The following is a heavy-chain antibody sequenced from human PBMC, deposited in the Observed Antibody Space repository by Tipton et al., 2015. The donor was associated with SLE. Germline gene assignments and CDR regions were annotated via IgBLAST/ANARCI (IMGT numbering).Heavy chain of an antibody. CDR1: GYTFTSYY. CDR2: INLSGGST. D-gene: IGHD5-12*01. CDR3: ARAKGIVATIGLHY. Sequence: QLVQSGAEVRKPGASVKVSCKASGYTFTSYYMHWVRQAPGQGLEWIGMINLSGGSTIYAQKFQGRVTMTRDTSTSTVYMDLSSLRSDDTAVYYCARAKGIVATIGLHYWGQGTLVTVSS. J-gene: IGHJ4*02. V-gene: IGHV1-46*01.